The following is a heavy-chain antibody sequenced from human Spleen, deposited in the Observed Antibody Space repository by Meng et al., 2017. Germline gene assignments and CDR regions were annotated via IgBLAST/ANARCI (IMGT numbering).Heavy chain of an antibody. CDR2: ISYDGGNK. Sequence: QVQLVESGGGVFQPGRSLRLSCAASGFIFRNYAMHWVRQAPGKGLEWVAVISYDGGNKYYADSVMGRFTFSRDNSKNTLYLQMNSLRVEDTAVYYCARDLDVGLVVALDYWGQGTLVTVSS. CDR3: ARDLDVGLVVALDY. D-gene: IGHD2-15*01. J-gene: IGHJ4*02. CDR1: GFIFRNYA. V-gene: IGHV3-30-3*01.